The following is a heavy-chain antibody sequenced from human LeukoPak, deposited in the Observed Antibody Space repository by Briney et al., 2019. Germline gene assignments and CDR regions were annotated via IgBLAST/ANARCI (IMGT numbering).Heavy chain of an antibody. Sequence: GGSLRLSCAASGFTFSSYAMSWVRQAPGKGLEWVSAISGSGGSTYYADSVKGRFTISRDNSKNTLYLQMNSLRVDDTAVYYCAKSLDYGGNRARLDFWGQGTLVTVSS. V-gene: IGHV3-23*01. CDR2: ISGSGGST. CDR1: GFTFSSYA. CDR3: AKSLDYGGNRARLDF. D-gene: IGHD4-23*01. J-gene: IGHJ4*02.